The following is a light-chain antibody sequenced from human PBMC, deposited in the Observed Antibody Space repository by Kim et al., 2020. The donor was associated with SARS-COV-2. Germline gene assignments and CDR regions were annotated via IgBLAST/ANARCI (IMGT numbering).Light chain of an antibody. J-gene: IGKJ5*01. V-gene: IGKV3-15*01. Sequence: EIVMTQSPATLSVSPGERATLSCRASQSVSSNLAWYQQKPGQAPRHLIYGASTRATGIPARFSGSGSGTEFTLTISSLQSEDFAVYYCQQYYNWPPFTFGQGTRLEI. CDR3: QQYYNWPPFT. CDR1: QSVSSN. CDR2: GAS.